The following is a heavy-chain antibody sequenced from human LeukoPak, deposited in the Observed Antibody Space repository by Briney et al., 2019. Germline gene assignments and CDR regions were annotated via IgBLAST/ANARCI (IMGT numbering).Heavy chain of an antibody. Sequence: SETLSLTCTVSGVSISSSSYYWGWIRQPPGKGLEWIGSIYYSWSTYYNPSRKSRVTISLDTSKNQFSLKLSSVTAADTAVYYCARSPIVPTYLFDYWGQGTLVTVSS. V-gene: IGHV4-39*01. CDR2: IYYSWST. CDR3: ARSPIVPTYLFDY. CDR1: GVSISSSSYY. J-gene: IGHJ4*02. D-gene: IGHD2-2*01.